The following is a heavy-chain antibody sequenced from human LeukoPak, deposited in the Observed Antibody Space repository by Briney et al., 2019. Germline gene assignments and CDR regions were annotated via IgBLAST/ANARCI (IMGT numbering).Heavy chain of an antibody. J-gene: IGHJ6*03. Sequence: SETLSLTCTVSGGSISSSSYYWGWIRQPPGKGLEWIGSIYYSGSTYYNPSLKSRVTISVDTSKNQFSLKLSSVTAADTAVYYCARKGYSSSWYEYSDYYYYYMDVWGKGTTVTVSS. CDR1: GGSISSSSYY. CDR3: ARKGYSSSWYEYSDYYYYYMDV. CDR2: IYYSGST. V-gene: IGHV4-39*07. D-gene: IGHD6-13*01.